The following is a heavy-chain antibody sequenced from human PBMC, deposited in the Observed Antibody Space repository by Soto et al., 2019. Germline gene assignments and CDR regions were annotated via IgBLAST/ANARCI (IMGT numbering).Heavy chain of an antibody. CDR2: ICHSGNT. Sequence: SSETLSLTCSVSGDSISSGAYFWSWIRHLPGKGLEWLGSICHSGNTFLRPSLRNVLSMSMDTSQNRFSLKLTSVTVAATAVYCCAIVHCNDALCTLPAWFDPWGRGTQVTVSS. CDR3: AIVHCNDALCTLPAWFDP. CDR1: GDSISSGAYF. J-gene: IGHJ5*02. V-gene: IGHV4-31*01. D-gene: IGHD2-8*01.